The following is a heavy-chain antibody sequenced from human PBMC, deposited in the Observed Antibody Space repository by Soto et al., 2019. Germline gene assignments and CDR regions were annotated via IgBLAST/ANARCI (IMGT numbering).Heavy chain of an antibody. CDR1: GGSIRSGGYC. CDR3: ARGPRTPYYYYGMDV. CDR2: IYHSGST. J-gene: IGHJ6*02. D-gene: IGHD1-7*01. V-gene: IGHV4-30-2*01. Sequence: SETLSVTWGVSGGSIRSGGYCWSWIGKTAGKGLEWIGYIYHSGSTYYNPSLKRRVTISVDRSKNQFSLKLSSVTAADTAVYYCARGPRTPYYYYGMDVWGQGTTVTVSS.